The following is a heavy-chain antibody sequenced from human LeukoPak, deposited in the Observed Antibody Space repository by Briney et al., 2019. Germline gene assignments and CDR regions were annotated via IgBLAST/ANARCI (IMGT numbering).Heavy chain of an antibody. J-gene: IGHJ6*02. Sequence: ASVKVSCKASGGTFSSYAISWVRQAPGQGLEWMGGIIPIFGTANYAQKFQGRVTITADKSTSTAYMELSSLRSEDTAVYYCARAAADIGGYYYYGMDVWGQGTTVTVSS. CDR1: GGTFSSYA. D-gene: IGHD6-13*01. CDR2: IIPIFGTA. CDR3: ARAAADIGGYYYYGMDV. V-gene: IGHV1-69*06.